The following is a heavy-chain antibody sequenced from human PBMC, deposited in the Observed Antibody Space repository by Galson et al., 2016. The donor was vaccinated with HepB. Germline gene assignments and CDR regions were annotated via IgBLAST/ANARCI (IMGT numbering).Heavy chain of an antibody. CDR3: ARDFLGYCSGTSCKARLDY. D-gene: IGHD2-2*01. Sequence: SVKVSCKASGYSFTDYGVSWVRQAPGQGLEWIGWISAFNGDTSYEQNLHGRVTMTADILTSTAYLELKSLRSDETAVYYCARDFLGYCSGTSCKARLDYWGQGTQVTVSS. V-gene: IGHV1-18*04. CDR1: GYSFTDYG. CDR2: ISAFNGDT. J-gene: IGHJ4*02.